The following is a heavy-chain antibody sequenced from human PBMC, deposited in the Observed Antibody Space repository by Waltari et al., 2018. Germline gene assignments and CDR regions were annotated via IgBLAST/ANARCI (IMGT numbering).Heavy chain of an antibody. CDR1: GSAFKSYA. D-gene: IGHD5-12*01. Sequence: EQLVQAGGGVVQPGGSLRRSGAAAGSAFKSYAFEWVRQAPGKGLDWVAVISHDGDNDQYGTSVKGRFIVSRDNSRDTVYLQMNSLTPEDTALYFCARGRAVATLWGQGTFVSVSS. V-gene: IGHV3-30*03. CDR2: ISHDGDND. CDR3: ARGRAVATL. J-gene: IGHJ1*01.